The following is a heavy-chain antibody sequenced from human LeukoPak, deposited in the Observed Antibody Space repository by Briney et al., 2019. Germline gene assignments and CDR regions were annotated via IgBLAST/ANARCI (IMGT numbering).Heavy chain of an antibody. CDR3: AREGPELGNAFDI. CDR2: ISSNGGST. Sequence: SGGSLRLSCAASGFTFSSYAVHWVRQAPGKGLEYVSAISSNGGSTYYANSVKGRFTISRDNSKNTLYLQMGSLRAEDMAVYYCAREGPELGNAFDIWGQGTMVTVSS. V-gene: IGHV3-64*01. J-gene: IGHJ3*02. D-gene: IGHD7-27*01. CDR1: GFTFSSYA.